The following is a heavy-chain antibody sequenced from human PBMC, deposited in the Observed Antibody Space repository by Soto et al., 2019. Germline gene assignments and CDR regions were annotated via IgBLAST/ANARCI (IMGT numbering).Heavy chain of an antibody. Sequence: EVQVLQSGGGLVPPGGSLRLSCAGSGFTFINTGMSWVRQAPGQGLEWVSAITGNGDTTYYADSVKGRFTSSRDNSKSTLYLQMNSLRAEDTAFYYCAKIYGYFDYWGQGTLVTVSS. CDR2: ITGNGDTT. CDR3: AKIYGYFDY. J-gene: IGHJ4*02. CDR1: GFTFINTG. V-gene: IGHV3-23*01. D-gene: IGHD5-12*01.